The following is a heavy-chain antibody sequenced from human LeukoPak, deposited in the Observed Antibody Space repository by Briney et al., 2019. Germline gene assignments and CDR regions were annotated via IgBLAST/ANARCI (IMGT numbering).Heavy chain of an antibody. D-gene: IGHD3-22*01. J-gene: IGHJ4*02. CDR1: GYTFTGYY. V-gene: IGHV1-2*02. Sequence: ASVKVSCKASGYTFTGYYMHWVRQAPGQGLEWMGWINPNNGGTNYAQKFQGRVTMTRDTSISTAYMELSRLRSDDTAVYYCARTSDTSGYYLIWGQGYVVTVSS. CDR2: INPNNGGT. CDR3: ARTSDTSGYYLI.